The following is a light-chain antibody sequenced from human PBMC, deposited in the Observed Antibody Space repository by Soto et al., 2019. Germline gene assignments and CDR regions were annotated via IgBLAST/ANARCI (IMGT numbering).Light chain of an antibody. Sequence: EIVLTQSPGTLSLSPGERATLSCRASQSVSSNYLAWYQHKPGQAPRLLIYATSIRATGIPDRFSGSGSGTDFTLTISRLEPADFAVYFCQQYGKSTWTFGQGTKVDIK. CDR2: ATS. CDR3: QQYGKSTWT. V-gene: IGKV3-20*01. J-gene: IGKJ1*01. CDR1: QSVSSNY.